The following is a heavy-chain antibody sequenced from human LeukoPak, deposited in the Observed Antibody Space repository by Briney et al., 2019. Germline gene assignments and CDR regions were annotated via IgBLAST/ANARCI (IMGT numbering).Heavy chain of an antibody. CDR3: AKDARTYGSGPLDY. D-gene: IGHD3-10*01. V-gene: IGHV3-23*01. Sequence: GGSLRLSCAASGFTFSKYVMRWVRQAPGKGLEWVSAISTGGGSTYYAASVKGRFTISRDNSKNTLYLQMNSLRAEDTAVYYCAKDARTYGSGPLDYWGQGTLVTVSS. CDR2: ISTGGGST. J-gene: IGHJ4*02. CDR1: GFTFSKYV.